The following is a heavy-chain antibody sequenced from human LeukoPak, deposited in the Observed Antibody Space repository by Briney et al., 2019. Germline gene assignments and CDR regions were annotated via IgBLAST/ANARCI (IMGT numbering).Heavy chain of an antibody. Sequence: GGSLRLSCAASGFTVSSYSMNWVRQARGKGLEWVSSISSSSSYIYYADSVKGRFTISRDNAKNSLYLQMNSLRAEDTAVYYCARPARGDYVENWFDPWGQGSLVTVSS. CDR2: ISSSSSYI. J-gene: IGHJ5*02. D-gene: IGHD4-17*01. CDR1: GFTVSSYS. V-gene: IGHV3-21*01. CDR3: ARPARGDYVENWFDP.